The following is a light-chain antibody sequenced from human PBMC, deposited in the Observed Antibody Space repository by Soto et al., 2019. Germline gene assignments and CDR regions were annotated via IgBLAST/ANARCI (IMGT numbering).Light chain of an antibody. CDR3: CSYAGSSTQ. CDR2: EVS. J-gene: IGLJ2*01. V-gene: IGLV2-23*02. Sequence: QSALTQPASVSGSPGQSITISCTGTSSDVGSYNLVSWYHQHPGKAPKLMIYEVSKRPSGVSNRLSGSKSGNTAALTISGLQAEDEADYYCCSYAGSSTQFGGGTKLTVL. CDR1: SSDVGSYNL.